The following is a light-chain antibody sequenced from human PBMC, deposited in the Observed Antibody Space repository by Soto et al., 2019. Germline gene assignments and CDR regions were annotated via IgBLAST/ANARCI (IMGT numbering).Light chain of an antibody. CDR1: SSNIGSNY. CDR2: ENN. Sequence: QSALTQPPSLSAAPGQKVTISCSGSSSNIGSNYVSWYQHLPETAPKLLIYENNKRPSGIPDRFSGSKSGTSATLGITGLQTGDEADYYCGTWDNSLSLWVFGGGTKLTVL. J-gene: IGLJ3*02. CDR3: GTWDNSLSLWV. V-gene: IGLV1-51*02.